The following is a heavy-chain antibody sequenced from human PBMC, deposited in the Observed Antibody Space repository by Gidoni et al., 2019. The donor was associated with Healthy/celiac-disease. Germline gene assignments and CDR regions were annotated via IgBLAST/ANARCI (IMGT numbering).Heavy chain of an antibody. V-gene: IGHV3-15*01. CDR2: IKSKTDGGTT. CDR3: TTELVYYDFWSGFVYADY. CDR1: EFTFSNAW. D-gene: IGHD3-3*01. Sequence: EVQMVEAGGGLVKPGGSLRLSCAASEFTFSNAWMRWVRQGPGKGLEWVGRIKSKTDGGTTYYAAPVKGRFTISRDDSKHTLYLQMNSLKTEDTAVYYCTTELVYYDFWSGFVYADYWGQGTLVTVSS. J-gene: IGHJ4*02.